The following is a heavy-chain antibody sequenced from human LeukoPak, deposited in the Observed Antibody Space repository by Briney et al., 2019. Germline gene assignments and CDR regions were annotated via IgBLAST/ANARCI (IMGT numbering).Heavy chain of an antibody. CDR3: ARQASPTVIRTNYYYMDV. V-gene: IGHV3-11*01. D-gene: IGHD4-17*01. CDR1: GFTFRDCY. Sequence: PGGSLSLSCAASGFTFRDCYMRWLRHAPGKGLEWVSYISSSGSTIYYADSVKGRFTISRDNAKNSLYLQMNSLRAEDTAVYFCARQASPTVIRTNYYYMDVWGKGTTVTVSS. CDR2: ISSSGSTI. J-gene: IGHJ6*03.